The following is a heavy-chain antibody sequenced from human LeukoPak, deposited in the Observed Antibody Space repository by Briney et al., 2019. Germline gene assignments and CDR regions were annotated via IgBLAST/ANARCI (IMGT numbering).Heavy chain of an antibody. Sequence: ASVKVSCKASGYTFTGYYMHWVRQAPGQGLEWMGWINPNSGGTNYAQKFQGRATMTRDTSISTAYMELSRLRSDDTAVYYCARDLLGRQLVFDYWGQGTLATVSS. CDR2: INPNSGGT. J-gene: IGHJ4*02. D-gene: IGHD6-6*01. CDR3: ARDLLGRQLVFDY. CDR1: GYTFTGYY. V-gene: IGHV1-2*02.